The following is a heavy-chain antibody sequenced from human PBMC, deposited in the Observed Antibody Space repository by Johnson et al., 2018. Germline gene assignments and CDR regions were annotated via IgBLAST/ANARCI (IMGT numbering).Heavy chain of an antibody. CDR2: IYYSGRT. V-gene: IGHV4-59*01. D-gene: IGHD2-15*01. J-gene: IGHJ1*01. CDR3: AKVATPQKAVLAEYFQH. Sequence: QEQLQEAGPGLVKPSETLSLTCTVSGGSISSYYWTWIRQPPGKGLEWIGYIYYSGRTTYNPSLKSRVTISLDRSKNQFSLKLKSVSTADTAVYYCAKVATPQKAVLAEYFQHWGQGTLVTVSS. CDR1: GGSISSYY.